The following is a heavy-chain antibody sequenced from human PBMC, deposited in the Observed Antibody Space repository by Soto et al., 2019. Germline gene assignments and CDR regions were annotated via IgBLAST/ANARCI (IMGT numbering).Heavy chain of an antibody. V-gene: IGHV4-59*01. J-gene: IGHJ1*01. Sequence: SETLSLTCTVSGGSISSYYWSWIRQPPGKGLEWIGYIYYSGSTNYNPSLKSRVTISVDTSKNQFSLKLSSVTAADTAVYYCARDSVYCSGGSCYRPEYFKHWGQGTLVTVS. CDR3: ARDSVYCSGGSCYRPEYFKH. CDR2: IYYSGST. D-gene: IGHD2-15*01. CDR1: GGSISSYY.